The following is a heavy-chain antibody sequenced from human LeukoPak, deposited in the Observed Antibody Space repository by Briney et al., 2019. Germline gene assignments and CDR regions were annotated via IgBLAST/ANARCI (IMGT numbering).Heavy chain of an antibody. Sequence: SETLSLTCTVPGGSISSYYWSWIRQPPGKGLERIGYIYYSGSTNYNPSLKSRVTISVDTSKNQFSLKLSSVAAADTAVYYCAYYHCSGGSCYFDYWGQGTLVTVSS. CDR2: IYYSGST. CDR1: GGSISSYY. D-gene: IGHD2-15*01. CDR3: AYYHCSGGSCYFDY. V-gene: IGHV4-59*01. J-gene: IGHJ4*02.